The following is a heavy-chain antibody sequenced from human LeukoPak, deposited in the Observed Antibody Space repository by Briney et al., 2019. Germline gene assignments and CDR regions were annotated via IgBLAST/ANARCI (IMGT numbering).Heavy chain of an antibody. J-gene: IGHJ3*01. V-gene: IGHV3-7*01. CDR3: ARPAYTAAYDL. CDR1: GFTFSTYW. Sequence: GGSLRLSCAASGFTFSTYWMTWVRQAPGKGLEWVANMKGDGSETHYVDSVKGRFTISRDNAKNSLYLQMNSLRAEDTAGYYWARPAYTAAYDLWGQGTMVTVSS. CDR2: MKGDGSET. D-gene: IGHD3-16*01.